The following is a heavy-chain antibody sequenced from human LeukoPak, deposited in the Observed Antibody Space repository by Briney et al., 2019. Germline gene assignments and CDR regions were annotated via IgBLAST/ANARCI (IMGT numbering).Heavy chain of an antibody. V-gene: IGHV3-23*01. D-gene: IGHD2-21*01. CDR2: TSGSGDST. Sequence: GGSLRLSCAASGFSFSRYAMSWVRQAPGKGLEWVSGTSGSGDSTYYADFVRGRFTTSRDNSKNTLYLQMNSLTAEDTAVYYCAKDRDVVVLATILDYWGQGTLLTVSS. CDR3: AKDRDVVVLATILDY. J-gene: IGHJ4*02. CDR1: GFSFSRYA.